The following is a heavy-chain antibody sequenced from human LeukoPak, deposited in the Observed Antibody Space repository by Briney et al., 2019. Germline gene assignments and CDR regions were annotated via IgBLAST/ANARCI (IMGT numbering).Heavy chain of an antibody. D-gene: IGHD7-27*01. CDR2: VWYDGSEK. CDR1: GFTFSSYG. V-gene: IGHV3-33*01. J-gene: IGHJ4*02. CDR3: ARDRGDPDYYFDQ. Sequence: GGSLRLSCAAFGFTFSSYGIHWVRQAPGKGLEWVAVVWYDGSEKYYADSVKGRFTISRDNSKNTLYLQMNSLRAEDTAIYYCARDRGDPDYYFDQWGQGTLVTVSS.